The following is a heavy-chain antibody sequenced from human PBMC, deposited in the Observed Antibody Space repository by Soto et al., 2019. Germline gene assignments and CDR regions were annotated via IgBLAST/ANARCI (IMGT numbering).Heavy chain of an antibody. V-gene: IGHV1-3*01. CDR2: INAGNGNT. J-gene: IGHJ5*02. Sequence: QVQLVQSGAEVKKPGASVKVSCKASGYTFTRYAMIWVRQAPGQRLEWMGWINAGNGNTKYSQKFQGRVTITRDTSASTAYTELSTLSSADTAWYYGASAQNLEMATPWGQGTLVTVSS. D-gene: IGHD5-12*01. CDR3: ASAQNLEMATP. CDR1: GYTFTRYA.